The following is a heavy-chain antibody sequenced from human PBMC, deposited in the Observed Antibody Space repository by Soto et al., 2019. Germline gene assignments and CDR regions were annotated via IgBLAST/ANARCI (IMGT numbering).Heavy chain of an antibody. CDR3: VRELGLAY. CDR1: GFTLSNYW. D-gene: IGHD7-27*01. Sequence: GGSLRLSCAASGFTLSNYWMTWVRQAPGRGLEWVANINKDGSQKNYVDSVKGRFTIARDNGQNSLSLQINSLRVEDTAVYYCVRELGLAYWGQGALVTVSS. CDR2: INKDGSQK. V-gene: IGHV3-7*03. J-gene: IGHJ4*02.